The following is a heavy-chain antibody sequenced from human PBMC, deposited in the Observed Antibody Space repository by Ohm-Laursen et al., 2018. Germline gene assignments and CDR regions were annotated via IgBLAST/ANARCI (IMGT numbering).Heavy chain of an antibody. J-gene: IGHJ5*02. D-gene: IGHD3-22*01. CDR3: AKVPSDDNSGCYLYNWFDP. Sequence: SLRLSCSASGFTFSSYAMSWVRQAPGKGLEWVSAISGSGDRTYYADSVKGRFTISRDNSKNTLYLQMNSLRAEDTGVYYCAKVPSDDNSGCYLYNWFDPWGQGTLVTVSS. V-gene: IGHV3-23*01. CDR2: ISGSGDRT. CDR1: GFTFSSYA.